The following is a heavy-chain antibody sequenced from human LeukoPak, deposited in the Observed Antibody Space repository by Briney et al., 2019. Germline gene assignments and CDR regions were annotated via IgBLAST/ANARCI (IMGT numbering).Heavy chain of an antibody. Sequence: GGSLRLSCVASGFTFDDYAMHWVRQAPGKGLEWVSSFSWKSGSITYADSVKGRFTISRDNAKNSLYLQMNSLRAEDTASYYCARVSGAGYCGSTSCYAPFDYWGQGTLVIVSS. V-gene: IGHV3-9*01. J-gene: IGHJ4*02. CDR2: FSWKSGSI. D-gene: IGHD2-2*01. CDR3: ARVSGAGYCGSTSCYAPFDY. CDR1: GFTFDDYA.